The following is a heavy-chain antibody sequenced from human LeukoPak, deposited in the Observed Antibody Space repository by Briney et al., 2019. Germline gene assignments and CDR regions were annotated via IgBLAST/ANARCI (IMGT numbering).Heavy chain of an antibody. J-gene: IGHJ3*02. Sequence: PGGSLRLSCAASGFTFSSYSMNWVRQAPGKGLEWVSSISSSSSYIYYADSVKGRFTISRDNAKDSLYLQMNSLRAEDTALYYCARDSGYGDAFDIWGQGTMVTVSS. CDR1: GFTFSSYS. V-gene: IGHV3-21*01. CDR3: ARDSGYGDAFDI. CDR2: ISSSSSYI. D-gene: IGHD5-12*01.